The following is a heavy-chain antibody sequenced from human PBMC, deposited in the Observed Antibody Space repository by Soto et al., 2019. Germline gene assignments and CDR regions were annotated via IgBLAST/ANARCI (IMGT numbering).Heavy chain of an antibody. J-gene: IGHJ6*02. CDR1: GFTFSSNG. CDR2: ISYDGRNK. V-gene: IGHV3-30*18. D-gene: IGHD3-9*01. Sequence: PGGSLRLSCAASGFTFSSNGMHWVRQAPGKGLEWVAVISYDGRNKYYADSVKGRFTISRDNSKNTLYLQMNSLRAEDTAVYYCAKDRRYHILTGSHYYYYYGMDVWGQGTTVTVSS. CDR3: AKDRRYHILTGSHYYYYYGMDV.